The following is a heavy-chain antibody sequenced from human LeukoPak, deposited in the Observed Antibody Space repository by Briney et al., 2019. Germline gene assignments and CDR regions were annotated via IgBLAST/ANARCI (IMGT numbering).Heavy chain of an antibody. CDR1: GFTFDDYG. D-gene: IGHD5-12*01. V-gene: IGHV3-20*04. CDR3: ARASYSGYDSDY. CDR2: INWNGGST. J-gene: IGHJ4*02. Sequence: GGSLRLSCAASGFTFDDYGMSWVRQAPGKGLEWVSGINWNGGSTGYADSVKGRFTISRDNAKNSLYLQMNSLSAEDTALYYCARASYSGYDSDYWGQGTLVTVSA.